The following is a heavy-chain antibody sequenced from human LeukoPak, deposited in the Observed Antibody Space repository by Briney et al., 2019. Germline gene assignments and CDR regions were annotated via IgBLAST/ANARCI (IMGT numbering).Heavy chain of an antibody. V-gene: IGHV3-48*04. CDR1: GFTFSSYS. Sequence: GGSLRLSCAASGFTFSSYSMNWVRQAPGKGLEWVSYISSSGSTIYYADSVKGRFTISRDNAKNSLYLQMNSLRAEDTAVYYCARSGSYSSGWYDYWGQGTLVTASS. CDR2: ISSSGSTI. D-gene: IGHD6-19*01. CDR3: ARSGSYSSGWYDY. J-gene: IGHJ4*02.